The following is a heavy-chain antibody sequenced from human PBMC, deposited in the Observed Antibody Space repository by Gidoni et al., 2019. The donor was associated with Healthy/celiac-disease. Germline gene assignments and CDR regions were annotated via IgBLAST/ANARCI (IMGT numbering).Heavy chain of an antibody. D-gene: IGHD2-2*01. J-gene: IGHJ6*03. CDR1: GFTFSSYG. CDR3: AKTGFCSSTSCYVNYYMDV. Sequence: QVQLVESGGGVVQPGRSLRLSFAASGFTFSSYGMHWVRQDPGKGLEWVAVISDDGSNKYYADSVKGRFTISRDNSKNTLYLQMNSLRAEDTAVYYCAKTGFCSSTSCYVNYYMDVWGKGTTVTVSS. CDR2: ISDDGSNK. V-gene: IGHV3-30*18.